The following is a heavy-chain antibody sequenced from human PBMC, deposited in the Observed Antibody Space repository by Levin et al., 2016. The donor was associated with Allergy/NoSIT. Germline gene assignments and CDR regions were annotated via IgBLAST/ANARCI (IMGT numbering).Heavy chain of an antibody. CDR2: IKQDGSEK. Sequence: WIRQPPGKGLEWVANIKQDGSEKYYVDSVKGRFTISRDNAKNSLYLQMNSLRAEDTAVYYCARGSRYPGYCSSTSCSAQWYYYYYGMDVWGQGTTVTVSS. D-gene: IGHD2-2*01. J-gene: IGHJ6*02. V-gene: IGHV3-7*01. CDR3: ARGSRYPGYCSSTSCSAQWYYYYYGMDV.